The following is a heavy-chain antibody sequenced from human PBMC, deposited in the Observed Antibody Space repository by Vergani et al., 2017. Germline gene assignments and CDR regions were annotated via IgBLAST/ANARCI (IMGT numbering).Heavy chain of an antibody. Sequence: QVQLVESGGGVVQPGRSLRLSCAASGFTFSSYGLHWVRQAPGKGLEWVAVISYDGSNKYYADSVKARYTISRDNSKNSLDLQMNSLRADDTAVYYCARDGYNSLYGMDVWGQGTTVTVSS. J-gene: IGHJ6*02. CDR3: ARDGYNSLYGMDV. CDR2: ISYDGSNK. CDR1: GFTFSSYG. V-gene: IGHV3-30*03. D-gene: IGHD5-24*01.